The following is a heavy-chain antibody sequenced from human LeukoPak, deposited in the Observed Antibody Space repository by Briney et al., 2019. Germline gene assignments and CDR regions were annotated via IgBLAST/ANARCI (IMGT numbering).Heavy chain of an antibody. CDR2: IRYDGSNK. CDR1: GFTFSSYG. D-gene: IGHD2-15*01. J-gene: IGHJ4*02. Sequence: GGSLRLSCAASGFTFSSYGMHWVRQAPGNGLERVAFIRYDGSNKYYADSVKGRFTISRDKSKNTLYLQMNSLRAEDTAVYYCAKVTYCSGGSCYEAPDYWGQGTLVTVSS. V-gene: IGHV3-30*02. CDR3: AKVTYCSGGSCYEAPDY.